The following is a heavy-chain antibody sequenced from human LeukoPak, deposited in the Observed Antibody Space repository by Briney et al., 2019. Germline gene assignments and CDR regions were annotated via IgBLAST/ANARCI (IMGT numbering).Heavy chain of an antibody. D-gene: IGHD6-13*01. CDR1: GYTFTSNY. V-gene: IGHV1-46*01. Sequence: RASVKVSCKTSGYTFTSNYMNWVRQTPGQGLEWMGIINPSGGSTSYAQKFQGRVTRTRDTSTSTVYMELSSLRSEDTAVYYCARGESSSSWYSVYWGQGTLVTVSS. J-gene: IGHJ4*02. CDR2: INPSGGST. CDR3: ARGESSSSWYSVY.